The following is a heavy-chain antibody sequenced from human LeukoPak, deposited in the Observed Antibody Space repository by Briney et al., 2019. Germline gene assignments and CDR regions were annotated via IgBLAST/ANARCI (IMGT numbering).Heavy chain of an antibody. CDR1: GFTFSSYG. CDR3: AKEFPYYGSAEY. D-gene: IGHD3-10*01. J-gene: IGHJ4*02. CDR2: IRYDGSNK. V-gene: IGHV3-30*02. Sequence: PGGSLRLSCAASGFTFSSYGMHWVRQAPGKGLEWVAFIRYDGSNKYYADSVKGRFTISRDNSKNTLYLQMNSLRAEDTAVYYYAKEFPYYGSAEYWGQGTLVTVSS.